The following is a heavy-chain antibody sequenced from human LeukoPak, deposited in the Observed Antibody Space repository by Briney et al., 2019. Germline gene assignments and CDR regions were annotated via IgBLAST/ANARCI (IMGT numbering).Heavy chain of an antibody. CDR1: GYTFTDYF. D-gene: IGHD2-2*01. CDR3: AKGRCSSTSCHYYYYYMDV. V-gene: IGHV1/OR15-3*01. CDR2: INAGNGNT. J-gene: IGHJ6*03. Sequence: ASVKVSCKASGYTFTDYFMNWMRQAPGQRLEWMGWINAGNGNTKYSQKLQGRVTITRDTSSSTAYMQLSSLRSEDTAVYYCAKGRCSSTSCHYYYYYMDVWGKGTTVTISS.